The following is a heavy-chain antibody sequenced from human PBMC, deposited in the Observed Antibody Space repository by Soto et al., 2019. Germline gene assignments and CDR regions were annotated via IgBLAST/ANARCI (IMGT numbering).Heavy chain of an antibody. CDR1: GFTXYNHA. Sequence: ELQLLESGGGFVQPGGSLRLSCAASGFTXYNHAMSWVRQAPGKGLXWVSAINGDGTATYYLDSVKGRFSVSRDNSKNTLYLQMDSLRVDDTALYXXXXXXXXXAXTSPDXDYWGQGTLVT. CDR3: XXXXXXXAXTSPDXDY. J-gene: IGHJ4*02. D-gene: IGHD2-2*01. V-gene: IGHV3-23*01. CDR2: INGDGTAT.